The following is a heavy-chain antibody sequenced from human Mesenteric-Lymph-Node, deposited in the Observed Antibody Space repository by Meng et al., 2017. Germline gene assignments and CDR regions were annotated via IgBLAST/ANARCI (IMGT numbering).Heavy chain of an antibody. Sequence: ASVKVSCKASGYTFTSYDINWVRQATGQGLEWMGWMNPNSGNTGYAQKFQGRVTMTRNTSISTAYMELSSLRSEDTAVYYCASRQYWHDSSGYYMSPIDYWGQGTLVTVSS. CDR2: MNPNSGNT. CDR3: ASRQYWHDSSGYYMSPIDY. J-gene: IGHJ4*02. CDR1: GYTFTSYD. D-gene: IGHD3-22*01. V-gene: IGHV1-8*02.